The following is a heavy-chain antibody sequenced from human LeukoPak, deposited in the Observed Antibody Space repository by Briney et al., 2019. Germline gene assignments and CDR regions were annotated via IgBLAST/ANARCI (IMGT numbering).Heavy chain of an antibody. J-gene: IGHJ5*02. V-gene: IGHV1-8*01. CDR2: MNPNSGNT. D-gene: IGHD2-2*02. CDR3: ARALYRDKNWFDP. CDR1: GYTFTSYD. Sequence: GASVKVSCKASGYTFTSYDINWVRQATGQGLEWMGWMNPNSGNTGYAQKFQGRVTMTRNTSISTAYMELSSLRSEDTAVYYCARALYRDKNWFDPWGQGTLVTVSS.